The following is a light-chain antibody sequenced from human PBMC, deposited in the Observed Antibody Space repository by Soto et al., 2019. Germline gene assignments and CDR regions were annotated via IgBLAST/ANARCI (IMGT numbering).Light chain of an antibody. CDR3: QQFNSYSFT. Sequence: AIQLTQSPSSLSASVGDRVTITCRASQGISSALAWYQQKPGKAPKLLIYDASSLESGVPSRFSGSRSGTDFTLTISSLQPEDFATYYCQQFNSYSFTFGPGTKVDIK. J-gene: IGKJ3*01. CDR1: QGISSA. CDR2: DAS. V-gene: IGKV1-13*02.